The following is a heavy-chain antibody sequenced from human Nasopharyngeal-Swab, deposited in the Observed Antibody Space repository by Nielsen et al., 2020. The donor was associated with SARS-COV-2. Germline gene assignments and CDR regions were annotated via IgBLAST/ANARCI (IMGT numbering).Heavy chain of an antibody. CDR3: ARGLVDVNMMLVVIGFSYWLDS. D-gene: IGHD3-22*01. Sequence: SETLSLTCSVFGVSIGSYYWSWVRQPPGKGLEWIGEINHRGSTNYNPSLKSRVTISADTSKNQFSLNLSSVTAADTAVYYCARGLVDVNMMLVVIGFSYWLDSWGQGTLVTVSS. V-gene: IGHV4-34*01. CDR2: INHRGST. CDR1: GVSIGSYY. J-gene: IGHJ5*01.